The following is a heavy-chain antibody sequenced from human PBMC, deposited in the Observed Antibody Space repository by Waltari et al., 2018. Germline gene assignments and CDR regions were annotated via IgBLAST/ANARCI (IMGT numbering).Heavy chain of an antibody. D-gene: IGHD2-2*01. Sequence: EVQLVESGGGLVKPGGSLRLSCGASVVAFRTAIMTWGRPAPGKGLGWVSSIRSSGTYLYYSDSVKGRFTISRDNAKNSLYLQMTSLSAEDTAVYYCATDRGSVVPAASSEYWGQGTLVTVSS. V-gene: IGHV3-21*02. CDR1: VVAFRTAI. CDR2: IRSSGTYL. J-gene: IGHJ4*02. CDR3: ATDRGSVVPAASSEY.